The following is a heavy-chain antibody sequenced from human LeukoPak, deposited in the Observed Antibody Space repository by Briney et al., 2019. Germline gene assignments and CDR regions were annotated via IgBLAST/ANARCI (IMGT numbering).Heavy chain of an antibody. CDR1: GFTFSSYG. CDR3: AKESSAYYYDSSGPDGGGEPFDY. J-gene: IGHJ4*02. CDR2: ISYDGSNK. D-gene: IGHD3-22*01. V-gene: IGHV3-30*18. Sequence: QPGGSLRLSCAASGFTFSSYGMHWVRQAPGKRLEWVVLISYDGSNKYYADSVKGRFTISRDNSKNTLYLQMNSLRAEDTAVYYCAKESSAYYYDSSGPDGGGEPFDYWGQGTLVTVSS.